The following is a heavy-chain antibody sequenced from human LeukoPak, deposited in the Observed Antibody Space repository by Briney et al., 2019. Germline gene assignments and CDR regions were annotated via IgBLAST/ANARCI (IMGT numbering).Heavy chain of an antibody. CDR3: AKASSRYYDSSGYYPD. CDR2: ISSSGSTI. V-gene: IGHV3-48*03. Sequence: GGSLRLSCAASGFTFSSYEMNWVRQAPGKGLEWVSYISSSGSTIYYADSVKGRFTISRDNAKNSLYLQMNSLRAEDMALYYCAKASSRYYDSSGYYPDWGQGTLVTVSS. D-gene: IGHD3-22*01. CDR1: GFTFSSYE. J-gene: IGHJ4*02.